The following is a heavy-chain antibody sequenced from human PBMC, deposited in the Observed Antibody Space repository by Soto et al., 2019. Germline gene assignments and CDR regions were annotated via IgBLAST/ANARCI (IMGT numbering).Heavy chain of an antibody. CDR2: IIPILGIA. CDR3: ARVPYYYGSGSYGYYYMDV. CDR1: GGTFSSYT. D-gene: IGHD3-10*01. V-gene: IGHV1-69*02. Sequence: ASVKVSCKASGGTFSSYTISWVRQAPGQGLEWMGRIIPILGIANYAQKFQGRVTITADKSTSTAYMELSSLRSEDTAVYYCARVPYYYGSGSYGYYYMDVWGKGTTVTVSS. J-gene: IGHJ6*03.